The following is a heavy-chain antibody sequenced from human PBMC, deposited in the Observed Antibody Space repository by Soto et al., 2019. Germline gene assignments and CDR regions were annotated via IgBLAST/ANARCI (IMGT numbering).Heavy chain of an antibody. Sequence: ASVKVSCKASGYTFTSYYMHWVRQAPGQGLEWMGIINPSGGSTSYAQKFQGRVTMTRDTSTSTVYMELSSLRSEDTAVYYCAREACYDSSGYYSFGFDYWGQGTLVTVSS. CDR3: AREACYDSSGYYSFGFDY. CDR1: GYTFTSYY. CDR2: INPSGGST. J-gene: IGHJ4*02. D-gene: IGHD3-22*01. V-gene: IGHV1-46*01.